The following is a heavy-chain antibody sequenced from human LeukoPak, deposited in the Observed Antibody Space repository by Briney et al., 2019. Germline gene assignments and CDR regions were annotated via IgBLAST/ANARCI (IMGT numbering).Heavy chain of an antibody. CDR3: ARGSVSSGWYPF. Sequence: SVKVSCKASGGTFSSYAISWVRQAPGQGLEWMGRIIPIFGTANYAQKFQGRVTITTDESTSTAYVELSSLRSEDTAVYYCARGSVSSGWYPFWGQGTLVTVSS. V-gene: IGHV1-69*05. CDR1: GGTFSSYA. CDR2: IIPIFGTA. D-gene: IGHD6-19*01. J-gene: IGHJ4*02.